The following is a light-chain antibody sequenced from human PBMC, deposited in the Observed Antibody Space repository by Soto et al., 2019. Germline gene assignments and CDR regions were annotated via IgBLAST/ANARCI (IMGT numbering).Light chain of an antibody. CDR1: SSDVGGYNY. CDR3: SSYTTSNTRQIV. J-gene: IGLJ1*01. V-gene: IGLV2-14*01. Sequence: QSALTQPASVSGSPGQSITISCTGSSSDVGGYNYVSWYQRHPGKAPKLMIYDVSNRPSGVSNRFSGSKSGNTASLTISGLQAEDEADYYCSSYTTSNTRQIVFGTGTKVTVL. CDR2: DVS.